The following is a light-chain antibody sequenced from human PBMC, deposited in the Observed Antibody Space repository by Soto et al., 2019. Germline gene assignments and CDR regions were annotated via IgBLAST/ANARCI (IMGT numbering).Light chain of an antibody. V-gene: IGKV1-17*01. CDR3: LQHNSYPFT. CDR1: QGVRSS. Sequence: DIQMTQSTSSLSASAGARVTITCRASQGVRSSLDWYQQKPGKAPKRLIYEISSLQSGVPSRFRGSGSGTEFTLTISSLQPEDFSTYYFLQHNSYPFTFGPGTQVD. J-gene: IGKJ3*01. CDR2: EIS.